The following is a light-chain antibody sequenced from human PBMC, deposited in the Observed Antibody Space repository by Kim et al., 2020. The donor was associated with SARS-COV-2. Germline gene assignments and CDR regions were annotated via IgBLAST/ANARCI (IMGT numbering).Light chain of an antibody. Sequence: EIVMTQSPAILSVSPGERATLSCRASQSVSSNLAWYQQKPGQAPRLFIYGASTRATGIPARFNGSGSGTDFTLTISSLESEDFAIYYCQQYNDWLVTFGGGTKVDIK. V-gene: IGKV3-15*01. CDR2: GAS. J-gene: IGKJ4*01. CDR1: QSVSSN. CDR3: QQYNDWLVT.